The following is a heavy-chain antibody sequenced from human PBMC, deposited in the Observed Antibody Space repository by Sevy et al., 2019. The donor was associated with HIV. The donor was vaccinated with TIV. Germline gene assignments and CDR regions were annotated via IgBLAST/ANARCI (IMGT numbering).Heavy chain of an antibody. J-gene: IGHJ4*02. D-gene: IGHD6-13*01. CDR3: TRWKAAQSIFDY. V-gene: IGHV3-49*04. Sequence: GGSLRISCTASGFTFGDNCMSWVRQAPGKGLEWVAFLKSDVYGGTVDHAASVRGRFVISRDDSKTIAYLQMNDLKTEDTGVYYCTRWKAAQSIFDYRGQGALVTVSS. CDR1: GFTFGDNC. CDR2: LKSDVYGGTV.